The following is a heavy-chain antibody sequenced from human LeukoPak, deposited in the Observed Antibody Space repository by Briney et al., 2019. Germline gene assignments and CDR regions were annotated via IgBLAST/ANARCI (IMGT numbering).Heavy chain of an antibody. J-gene: IGHJ4*02. D-gene: IGHD1-26*01. V-gene: IGHV1-18*01. CDR3: ARDFPLVVGATTDYFDY. CDR2: ISAYNGNT. CDR1: GYTFTSYG. Sequence: GGSLRLSCAASGYTFTSYGISWVRQAPGQGLEWMGWISAYNGNTNYAQKLQGRVTMTTDTSTSTAYMELRSLRSDDTAVYYCARDFPLVVGATTDYFDYWGQGTLVTVSS.